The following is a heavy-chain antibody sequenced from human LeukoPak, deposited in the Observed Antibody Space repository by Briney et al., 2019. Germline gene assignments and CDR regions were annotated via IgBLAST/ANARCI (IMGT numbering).Heavy chain of an antibody. Sequence: PSETLSLTCAVYGGSFSGYYWSWIRQPPGKGLEWIGEINHSGSTNYNPSLKSRVTISVDTSKNQFSLKLSSVTAADTAVYYCARALSHCSGGSCYSHYYYMDVWGKGTTVTVYS. J-gene: IGHJ6*03. CDR3: ARALSHCSGGSCYSHYYYMDV. V-gene: IGHV4-34*01. D-gene: IGHD2-15*01. CDR1: GGSFSGYY. CDR2: INHSGST.